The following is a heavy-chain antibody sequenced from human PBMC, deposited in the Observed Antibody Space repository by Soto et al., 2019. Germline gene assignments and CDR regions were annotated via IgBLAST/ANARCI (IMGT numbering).Heavy chain of an antibody. CDR2: ISNSFSDGNT. CDR3: AKVFSPEGGNYFDY. J-gene: IGHJ4*02. V-gene: IGHV3-23*01. CDR1: GFTFSNYA. Sequence: EVQLLESGGGLVQPGGSLRLSCAASGFTFSNYAMNWVRLAPGKGLEWVSAISNSFSDGNTHYADSVKGRFTISRDNDKNTVFLEMNSLRAEDTAVYYCAKVFSPEGGNYFDYWGQGTLVTVSS.